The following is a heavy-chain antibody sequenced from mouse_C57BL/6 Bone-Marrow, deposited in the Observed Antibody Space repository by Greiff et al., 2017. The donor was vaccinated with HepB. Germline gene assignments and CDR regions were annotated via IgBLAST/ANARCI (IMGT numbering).Heavy chain of an antibody. CDR2: IHPNSGST. J-gene: IGHJ4*01. CDR3: ARMQDGYYTMDY. Sequence: VQLQQPGAELVKPGASVKLSCKASGYTFTSYWMHWVKQRPGQGLEWIGMIHPNSGSTNYNEKFKSKATLTVDKSSSTAYMQLSSLTSEDSAVYYCARMQDGYYTMDYWGQGTSVTVSS. CDR1: GYTFTSYW. D-gene: IGHD6-5*01. V-gene: IGHV1-64*01.